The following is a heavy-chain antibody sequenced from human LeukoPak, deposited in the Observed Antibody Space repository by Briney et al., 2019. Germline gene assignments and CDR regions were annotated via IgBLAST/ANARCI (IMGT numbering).Heavy chain of an antibody. CDR3: AASSGGGGGFDY. V-gene: IGHV1-58*02. Sequence: SVKVSCKASGFTFTSSAMQWVRQARGQRLEWIGWIVVASGNTNYAQKFQERVTITRDMSTSTAYMELSSLRSEDTAVYYCAASSGGGGGFDYWGQGTLVTVSS. CDR2: IVVASGNT. D-gene: IGHD6-19*01. J-gene: IGHJ4*02. CDR1: GFTFTSSA.